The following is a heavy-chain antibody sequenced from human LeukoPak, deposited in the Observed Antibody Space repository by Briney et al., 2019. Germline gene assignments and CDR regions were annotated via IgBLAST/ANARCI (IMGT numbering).Heavy chain of an antibody. D-gene: IGHD3-3*01. Sequence: PGGSLRLSCAASGFTVSSNYMSWVRQAPGKGLEWVSAISGSGGSTYYADSVKGRFTISRDNSKNTLYLQMNSLRAEDTAVYYCAKEFLEWLFSYAFDIWGQGTMVTVSS. J-gene: IGHJ3*02. CDR1: GFTVSSNY. V-gene: IGHV3-23*01. CDR3: AKEFLEWLFSYAFDI. CDR2: ISGSGGST.